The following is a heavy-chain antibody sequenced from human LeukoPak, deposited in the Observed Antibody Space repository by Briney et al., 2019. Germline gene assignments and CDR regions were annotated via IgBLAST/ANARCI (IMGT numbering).Heavy chain of an antibody. V-gene: IGHV6-1*01. CDR3: ARGRDYDFWSGYYSSSVNWYFDL. Sequence: SQTLSLTCAISGDSVSSNSAAWNWTRQSPSRGLEWLGRTYYRSKWYNDYAVSVKSRITINPDTSKNQFSLQLNSVTPEDTAVYYCARGRDYDFWSGYYSSSVNWYFDLWGRGTLVTVSS. CDR1: GDSVSSNSAA. D-gene: IGHD3-3*01. CDR2: TYYRSKWYN. J-gene: IGHJ2*01.